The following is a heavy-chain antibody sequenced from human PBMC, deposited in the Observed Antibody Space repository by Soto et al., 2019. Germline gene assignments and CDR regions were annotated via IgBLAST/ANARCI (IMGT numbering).Heavy chain of an antibody. D-gene: IGHD6-13*01. CDR3: ARAADRYSSPATHYYGMDV. CDR2: IIPISGTA. J-gene: IGHJ6*02. V-gene: IGHV1-69*06. CDR1: GGTFSSYA. Sequence: SVKVSCKASGGTFSSYAISWVRQAPGQGLEWMGGIIPISGTANYAQKFQGRVTITADKSTSTAYMELSSLRSEDTAVYSCARAADRYSSPATHYYGMDVWGQGTTVTVSS.